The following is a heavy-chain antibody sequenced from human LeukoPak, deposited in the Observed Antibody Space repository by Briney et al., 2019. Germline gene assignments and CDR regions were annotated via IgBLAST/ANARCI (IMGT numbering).Heavy chain of an antibody. CDR2: FDPEDGET. Sequence: GASVKVSCKVSGYTLTELSMHWVRQAPGKGLEWMGGFDPEDGETIYAQKFQGRVTMTRDTSISTAYMELSRLRSDDTAVYYCARDSRQKDLWFGELSNFDYWGQGTLVTVSS. J-gene: IGHJ4*02. CDR3: ARDSRQKDLWFGELSNFDY. V-gene: IGHV1-24*01. D-gene: IGHD3-10*01. CDR1: GYTLTELS.